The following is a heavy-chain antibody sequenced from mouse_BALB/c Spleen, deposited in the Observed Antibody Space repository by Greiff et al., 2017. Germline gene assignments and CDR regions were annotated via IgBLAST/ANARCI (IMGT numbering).Heavy chain of an antibody. CDR3: AREDGSRGYAMDY. CDR2: IYPYNGGT. V-gene: IGHV1S29*02. Sequence: EVQLQQSGPELVKPGASVKISCKASGYTFTDYNMHWVKQSHGKSLEWIGYIYPYNGGTGYNQKFKSKATLTVDNSSSTAYMELRNLTSEDSAVYYCAREDGSRGYAMDYWGQGTSVTGSS. D-gene: IGHD1-1*01. CDR1: GYTFTDYN. J-gene: IGHJ4*01.